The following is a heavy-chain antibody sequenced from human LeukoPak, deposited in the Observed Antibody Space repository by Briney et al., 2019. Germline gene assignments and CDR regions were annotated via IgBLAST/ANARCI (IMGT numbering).Heavy chain of an antibody. V-gene: IGHV3-23*01. CDR2: ISGSGGST. CDR3: AKTPYHSSGWYYFDY. Sequence: PAGGSLRLSCAASGFTFSSYAMSWVRQAPGKGLEWVSAISGSGGSTYYADSVEGRFTISRDNSKNTLYLQMNSLRAEDTAVYYCAKTPYHSSGWYYFDYWGQGTLVTISS. D-gene: IGHD6-19*01. J-gene: IGHJ4*02. CDR1: GFTFSSYA.